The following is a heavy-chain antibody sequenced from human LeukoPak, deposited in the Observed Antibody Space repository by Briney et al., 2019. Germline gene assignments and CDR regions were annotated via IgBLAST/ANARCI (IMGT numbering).Heavy chain of an antibody. Sequence: SETLSLTCAVYGGSFSGYYWSWIRQPPGKGLEWIGEINHSGSTNYNPSLKSRVTISVDTSKNQFSLKLSSVTAADTAVYYCASTLSSWYGAYYYYGMDVWGQGTTVTVSS. D-gene: IGHD6-13*01. CDR1: GGSFSGYY. V-gene: IGHV4-34*01. CDR2: INHSGST. J-gene: IGHJ6*02. CDR3: ASTLSSWYGAYYYYGMDV.